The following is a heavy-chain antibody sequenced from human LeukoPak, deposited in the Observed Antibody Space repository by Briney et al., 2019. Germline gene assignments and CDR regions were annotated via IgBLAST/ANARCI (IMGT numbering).Heavy chain of an antibody. CDR2: IHYSGST. J-gene: IGHJ3*02. V-gene: IGHV4-59*12. CDR1: GGSISSYY. Sequence: PSETLSLTCTVSGGSISSYYWSWIRQPPGKGLEWIGNIHYSGSTNYNPSLKSRVTISVDTSNNQFSLKLSSVTAADTAVYYCARDYGSGYYFPDAFDIWGQGTMVTVSS. D-gene: IGHD3-22*01. CDR3: ARDYGSGYYFPDAFDI.